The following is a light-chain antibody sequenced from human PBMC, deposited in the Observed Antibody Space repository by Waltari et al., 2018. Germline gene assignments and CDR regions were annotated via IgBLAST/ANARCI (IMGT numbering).Light chain of an antibody. CDR2: KAS. Sequence: IQMTQSPSTLSAFIGDRVTITCRASQRITIWLAWYQQKPGKAPKLLIYKASTLEGGVPSRFSGSGSGTEFTLTISSLQPDDFATYHCQQYNSYPYTFGQGTKLEIK. CDR3: QQYNSYPYT. CDR1: QRITIW. V-gene: IGKV1-5*03. J-gene: IGKJ2*01.